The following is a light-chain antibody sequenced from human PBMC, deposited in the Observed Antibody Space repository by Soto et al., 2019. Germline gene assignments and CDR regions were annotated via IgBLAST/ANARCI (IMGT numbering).Light chain of an antibody. CDR2: EVS. CDR1: SSDVGSYNR. CDR3: SSYTSSSTLV. V-gene: IGLV2-18*02. J-gene: IGLJ2*01. Sequence: QSALTQPPSVSGSPGQSVTISCTGTSSDVGSYNRVSWYQQSPGTAPKLMIYEVSDRPSGVPDRFSGSKSGNTASLTISGLQAEDEAEYYCSSYTSSSTLVFGGGTKLTV.